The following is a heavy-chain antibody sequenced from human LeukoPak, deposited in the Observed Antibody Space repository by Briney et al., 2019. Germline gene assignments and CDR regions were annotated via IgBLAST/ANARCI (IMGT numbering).Heavy chain of an antibody. Sequence: PSETLSLTCAVSGGSISSSNWWSWVRQPPGKGLEWIGEIYHSGSTYYNPSLKSRVTISVDTSKNQFSLKLSSVTAADTAVYYCARQIGGGDAFDIWGQGTMVTVSS. V-gene: IGHV4-4*02. CDR2: IYHSGST. CDR3: ARQIGGGDAFDI. CDR1: GGSISSSNW. D-gene: IGHD3-16*01. J-gene: IGHJ3*02.